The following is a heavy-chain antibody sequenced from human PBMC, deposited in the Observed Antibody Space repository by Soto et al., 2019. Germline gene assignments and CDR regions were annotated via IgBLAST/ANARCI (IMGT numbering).Heavy chain of an antibody. Sequence: GGSLRLSCAAAGFTFSSYAMSWVRQAPGKGLEWVSAISGSGGSTYYADSVKGRFTISRDNSKNTLYLQTNSLRAEDTAVYYCAKAPLITIFGVVYYYYYMDVWGKGTTVTVSS. D-gene: IGHD3-3*01. CDR3: AKAPLITIFGVVYYYYYMDV. CDR2: ISGSGGST. J-gene: IGHJ6*03. V-gene: IGHV3-23*01. CDR1: GFTFSSYA.